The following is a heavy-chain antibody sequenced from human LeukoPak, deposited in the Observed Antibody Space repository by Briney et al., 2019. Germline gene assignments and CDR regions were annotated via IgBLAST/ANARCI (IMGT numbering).Heavy chain of an antibody. Sequence: PSETLSLTCTVSGGSISSYYWSWIRQPPGKGLEWIGYIYYSGSTNYNPSLKSRVTISVDTSKNQFSLKLSSVTAADTAVYYCARRKIVGATVFDYWGQGTLVTVSS. J-gene: IGHJ4*02. V-gene: IGHV4-59*08. CDR3: ARRKIVGATVFDY. CDR2: IYYSGST. D-gene: IGHD1-26*01. CDR1: GGSISSYY.